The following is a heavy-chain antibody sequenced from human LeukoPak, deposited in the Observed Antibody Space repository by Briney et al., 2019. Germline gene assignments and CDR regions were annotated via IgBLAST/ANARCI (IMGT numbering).Heavy chain of an antibody. CDR1: GGSISSSTYY. CDR3: ARDTVGATFPGAFDI. J-gene: IGHJ3*02. V-gene: IGHV4-39*07. Sequence: SETLSLTCTVSGGSISSSTYYWGWIRQPPGKGLEWIGSIYYSGSTYYNPSLKNRVTISIDTSNNQFSLRLSSVTAADTAVFYCARDTVGATFPGAFDIWGHGTLVTVSS. D-gene: IGHD1-26*01. CDR2: IYYSGST.